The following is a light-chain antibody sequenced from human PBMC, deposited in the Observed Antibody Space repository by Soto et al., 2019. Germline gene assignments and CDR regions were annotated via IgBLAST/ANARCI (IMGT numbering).Light chain of an antibody. CDR3: QQYGSSPSLT. Sequence: EIVLTQSPGTLSLSPGERATLSCRASQSVSSSYLAWYQQKPGQAPRLLIYGASSRATGIPDRFSGSGSGTDFTLTISTLEPEDFAVYYCQQYGSSPSLTFGGGTQVEIK. V-gene: IGKV3-20*01. CDR2: GAS. CDR1: QSVSSSY. J-gene: IGKJ4*01.